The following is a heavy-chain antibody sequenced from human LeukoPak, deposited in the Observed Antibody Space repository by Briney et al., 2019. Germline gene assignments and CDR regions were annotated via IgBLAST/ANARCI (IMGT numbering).Heavy chain of an antibody. CDR2: IYYSGST. J-gene: IGHJ4*02. V-gene: IGHV4-59*08. Sequence: SETLSLTCSVSGGSINTYYWSWIRQPPGKGLEWIGYIYYSGSTNYNPSLKSRLTISVDTSKNQFPLKLSSVTAADTAVYYCARRASTRIVFDYWGQGTLVTVSS. D-gene: IGHD3-22*01. CDR1: GGSINTYY. CDR3: ARRASTRIVFDY.